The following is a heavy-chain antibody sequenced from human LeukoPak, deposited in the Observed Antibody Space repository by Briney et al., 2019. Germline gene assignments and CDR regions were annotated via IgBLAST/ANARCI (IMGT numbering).Heavy chain of an antibody. CDR3: ARARYDYVWGSYRETETYFDY. CDR1: GGSISSYY. D-gene: IGHD3-16*02. Sequence: SETLSLTCTVSGGSISSYYWSWIRQPPGKGLEWIGYIYYSGSTNYNPSLKSRVTISVDTSKNQFSLKLSSVTAADTAVYYCARARYDYVWGSYRETETYFDYWGQGTLVTVSS. CDR2: IYYSGST. J-gene: IGHJ4*02. V-gene: IGHV4-59*01.